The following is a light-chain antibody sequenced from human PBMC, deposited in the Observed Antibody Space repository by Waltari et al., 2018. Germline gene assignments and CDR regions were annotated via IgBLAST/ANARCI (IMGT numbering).Light chain of an antibody. Sequence: IVMTQSPDSLAVSLGERATINCKSSQIVLYSSNNKNYLVLDQQKPGQLHELLIYWASSRESGVPDRFSGSGSGTDFTLTISSLQAEDVAVYYCQQYYSTPLTFGQGTKVEIK. V-gene: IGKV4-1*01. J-gene: IGKJ1*01. CDR2: WAS. CDR3: QQYYSTPLT. CDR1: QIVLYSSNNKNY.